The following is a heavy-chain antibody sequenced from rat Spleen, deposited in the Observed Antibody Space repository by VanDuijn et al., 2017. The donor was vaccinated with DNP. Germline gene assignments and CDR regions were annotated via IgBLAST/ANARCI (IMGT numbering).Heavy chain of an antibody. J-gene: IGHJ2*01. Sequence: EVQLQESGSGLVKPSQSLSLTCSVTGYSITSNYWGWIRKFPGNKMEWMGYISYSGSINYNPSLKSRISITRDTSKNQFFLQLNSVTTEDTATYYCAWGSYYFDYWGQGVMVTVSS. V-gene: IGHV3-1*01. CDR1: GYSITSNY. CDR3: AWGSYYFDY. CDR2: ISYSGSI.